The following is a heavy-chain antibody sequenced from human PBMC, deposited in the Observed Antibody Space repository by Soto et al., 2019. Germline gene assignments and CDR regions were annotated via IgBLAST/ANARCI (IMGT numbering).Heavy chain of an antibody. J-gene: IGHJ6*02. CDR3: ARGDTAIYYYYYGMDV. V-gene: IGHV1-69*13. CDR1: GGTFSSYA. Sequence: SVKVSCKASGGTFSSYAISWVRQAPGQGLEWVGGIIPIFGTANYAQKFQGRVTITADESTSTAYMELSSLRSEDTAVYYCARGDTAIYYYYYGMDVWGQGTTVTVSS. D-gene: IGHD5-18*01. CDR2: IIPIFGTA.